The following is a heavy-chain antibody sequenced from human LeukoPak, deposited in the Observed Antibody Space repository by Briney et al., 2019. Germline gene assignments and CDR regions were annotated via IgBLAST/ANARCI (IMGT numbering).Heavy chain of an antibody. J-gene: IGHJ3*02. CDR3: AKVLDYYDILTGPIAHDAFDI. CDR2: ISGSGGST. CDR1: GFTFSSYG. V-gene: IGHV3-23*01. D-gene: IGHD3-9*01. Sequence: GGSLRLSCAASGFTFSSYGMSWVRQAPGKGLEWVSAISGSGGSTYYADSVKGRFTISRDNSKNTLYLQMNSLRAEDTAVYYCAKVLDYYDILTGPIAHDAFDIWGQGTMVTVSS.